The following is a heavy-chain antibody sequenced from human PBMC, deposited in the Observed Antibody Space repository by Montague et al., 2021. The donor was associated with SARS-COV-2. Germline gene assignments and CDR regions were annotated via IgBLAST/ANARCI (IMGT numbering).Heavy chain of an antibody. Sequence: SETLSLTCTVSGGGSISSSHWWSWVRQPPGKGLEWIGEIYHDGSTNSNPSLKSRLTISVDKSKNPFSLKLSSVTAADTAVYYCARFTSTGSGSYYIFDYWGQGTLVTVSS. CDR1: GGGSISSSHW. CDR3: ARFTSTGSGSYYIFDY. J-gene: IGHJ4*02. V-gene: IGHV4-4*02. D-gene: IGHD1-26*01. CDR2: IYHDGST.